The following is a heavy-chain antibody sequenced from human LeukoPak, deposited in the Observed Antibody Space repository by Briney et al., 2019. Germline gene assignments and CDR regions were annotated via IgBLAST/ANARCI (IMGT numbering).Heavy chain of an antibody. CDR1: RYTFTSYY. D-gene: IGHD2-15*01. Sequence: ASVKVSCKASRYTFTSYYMHWVRQPPGQGLEWMGIINPSGGSTIYAQKFQGRVTMTGDTPTSTVYMELSSLRSEDTAVYYCARDLSYCSGGSCYLTIDNWGQGTLFTVSS. CDR2: INPSGGST. CDR3: ARDLSYCSGGSCYLTIDN. J-gene: IGHJ4*02. V-gene: IGHV1-46*01.